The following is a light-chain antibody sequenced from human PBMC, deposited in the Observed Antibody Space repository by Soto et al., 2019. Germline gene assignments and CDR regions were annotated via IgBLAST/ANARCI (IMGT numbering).Light chain of an antibody. V-gene: IGKV3D-20*01. Sequence: IVLTQSPVTLSLSPGERATLSCGASQSITSNFVAWYQKKPGLAPRLLIFDASTRAIGIPDRFSGSWSGTDFTLTIRGLEPEDSAVYYCHHFADSPTFGGGTKVEIK. CDR2: DAS. J-gene: IGKJ4*01. CDR1: QSITSNF. CDR3: HHFADSPT.